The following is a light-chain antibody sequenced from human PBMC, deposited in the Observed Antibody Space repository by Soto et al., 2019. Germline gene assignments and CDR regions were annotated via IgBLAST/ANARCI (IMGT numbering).Light chain of an antibody. Sequence: QSVLTQPPSASGTPGQRVTISCSGRSSNIGSNTVNWYQQLPGTAPKLPIYSNNQRPSGVPDRFSGSKSGTSASLAISGLQSEDEADYYCAAWDDSLNGYGFGTGTKLTV. CDR3: AAWDDSLNGYG. CDR2: SNN. J-gene: IGLJ1*01. CDR1: SSNIGSNT. V-gene: IGLV1-44*01.